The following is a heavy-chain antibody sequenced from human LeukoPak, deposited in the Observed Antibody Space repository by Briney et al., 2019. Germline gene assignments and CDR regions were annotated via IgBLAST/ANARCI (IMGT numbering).Heavy chain of an antibody. CDR1: GYSISSGYY. Sequence: PSETLSLTCTVSGYSISSGYYWGWIRQPPGKGLEWIGSIYHSGSTYYNPSLKSRGTILVDTSRNQFSLKLSSVTAADTAVYYCARDLLNHIAPYYYMDVWGKGTTVTVSS. CDR2: IYHSGST. CDR3: ARDLLNHIAPYYYMDV. V-gene: IGHV4-38-2*02. D-gene: IGHD6-13*01. J-gene: IGHJ6*03.